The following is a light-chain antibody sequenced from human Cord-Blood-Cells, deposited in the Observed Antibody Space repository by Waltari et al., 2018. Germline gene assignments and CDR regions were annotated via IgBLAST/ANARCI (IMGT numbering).Light chain of an antibody. CDR1: QSVSSSY. V-gene: IGKV3-20*01. J-gene: IGKJ1*01. CDR3: QQYGSSPAT. CDR2: GAS. Sequence: EIVLTQSPGTLSLSPGERATLSCRASQSVSSSYLAWYQQKPGQAPRLHIYGASSRATGISYRCSGSGSGTDFTITISRLEPEDFAVYYCQQYGSSPATFGQGTKMEIK.